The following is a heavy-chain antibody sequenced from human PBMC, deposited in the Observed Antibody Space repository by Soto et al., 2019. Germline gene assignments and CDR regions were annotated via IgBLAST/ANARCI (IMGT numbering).Heavy chain of an antibody. J-gene: IGHJ4*02. D-gene: IGHD3-10*01. CDR2: ISSSSSYI. Sequence: EVQLVESGGGLVKPGGSLRLSCAASGFTFSSYSMNWVRQAPGKGLEWVSSISSSSSYIYYADSVKGRFTISRDNGKNSLYIQMNSLRAEDTAVYYCARDAMKGSGSYYNGGYGSGGFDYWGQGTLVTVSS. CDR1: GFTFSSYS. CDR3: ARDAMKGSGSYYNGGYGSGGFDY. V-gene: IGHV3-21*01.